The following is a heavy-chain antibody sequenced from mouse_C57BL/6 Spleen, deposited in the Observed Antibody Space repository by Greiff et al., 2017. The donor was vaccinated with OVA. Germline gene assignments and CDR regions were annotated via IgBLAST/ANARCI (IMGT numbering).Heavy chain of an antibody. CDR1: GFSLTSYG. J-gene: IGHJ3*01. CDR3: AKMDYDGRAFAY. Sequence: VQLQQSGPGLVQPSQSLSITCTVSGFSLTSYGVHWVRQPPGKGLEWLGVIWSGGSTDYNAAFISRLSISKDNSKSQVFFKMNSLQADDTAIYYCAKMDYDGRAFAYWGQGTLVTVSA. D-gene: IGHD2-4*01. CDR2: IWSGGST. V-gene: IGHV2-4*01.